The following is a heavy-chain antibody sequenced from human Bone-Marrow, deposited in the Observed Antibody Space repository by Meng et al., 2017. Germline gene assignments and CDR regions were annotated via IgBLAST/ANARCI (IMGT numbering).Heavy chain of an antibody. CDR1: GGTFSSYT. J-gene: IGHJ6*02. V-gene: IGHV1-69*04. Sequence: SVKVSCKASGGTFSSYTISWVRQAPGQGLEWMGRIIPILGIANYAQKFQGRVTMTRDTSISTAYMELSRLRSDDTAVYYCAREPSLPGVAVAGSPYYYYGMDVWGQGTTVTVSS. CDR2: IIPILGIA. CDR3: AREPSLPGVAVAGSPYYYYGMDV. D-gene: IGHD6-19*01.